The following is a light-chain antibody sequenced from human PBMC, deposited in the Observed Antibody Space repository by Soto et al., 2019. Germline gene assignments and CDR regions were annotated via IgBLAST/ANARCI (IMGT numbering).Light chain of an antibody. CDR1: QSVYSN. J-gene: IGKJ1*01. CDR2: GAS. CDR3: QQYIEWPRT. Sequence: EIVLTQSPVTLSVSPGERATLSCRAGQSVYSNSAWYQQKPGQAPRLLIYGASTRATGIPARFSGSGFGTEFTLTISSQEPEDFAVYYCQQYIEWPRTFGQGTKVEV. V-gene: IGKV3-15*01.